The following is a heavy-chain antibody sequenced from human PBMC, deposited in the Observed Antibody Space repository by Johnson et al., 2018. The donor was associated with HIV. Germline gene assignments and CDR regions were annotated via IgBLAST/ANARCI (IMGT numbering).Heavy chain of an antibody. CDR2: ISYDGNNK. Sequence: QPAESGGGLVQPGGSLRLSCAASGFTFSHYGMEWVRQAPGNGLEWVAVISYDGNNKYYADSVKGRFTISRDNSKNTLYLQMNSLRAEDTAVYYCARERSPGIAARDDAFDIWGQGTMVTISS. CDR1: GFTFSHYG. J-gene: IGHJ3*02. CDR3: ARERSPGIAARDDAFDI. V-gene: IGHV3-33*05. D-gene: IGHD6-6*01.